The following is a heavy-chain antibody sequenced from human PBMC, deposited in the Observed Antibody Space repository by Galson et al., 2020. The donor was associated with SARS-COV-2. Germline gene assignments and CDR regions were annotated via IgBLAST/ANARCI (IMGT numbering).Heavy chain of an antibody. CDR3: AGGYFNILTGFYIDS. CDR2: IYNSGTT. CDR1: GDSISGNY. V-gene: IGHV4-59*13. J-gene: IGHJ5*01. D-gene: IGHD3-9*01. Sequence: SETLSLTCSVSGDSISGNYWSWIRQHPGQALEWIERIYNSGTTNYNPSLKRRVTISLDMSQRQISLELSYVTAADTAVYYCAGGYFNILTGFYIDSWGQGTLVTVSS.